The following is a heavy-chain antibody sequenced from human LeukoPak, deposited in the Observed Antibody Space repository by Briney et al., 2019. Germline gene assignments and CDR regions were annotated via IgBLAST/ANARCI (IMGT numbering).Heavy chain of an antibody. D-gene: IGHD6-6*01. CDR1: GGSISSGGYS. CDR3: ARHGLVAARHAFDI. J-gene: IGHJ3*02. Sequence: PSETLSLTCAVSGGSISSGGYSWSWIRQPPGKGLEWIWYIYHSGSTYYNPSLKSRVTISVDTSKNQFSPKLSSVTAAETAVYYCARHGLVAARHAFDIWGQGTMVTVSS. CDR2: IYHSGST. V-gene: IGHV4-30-2*01.